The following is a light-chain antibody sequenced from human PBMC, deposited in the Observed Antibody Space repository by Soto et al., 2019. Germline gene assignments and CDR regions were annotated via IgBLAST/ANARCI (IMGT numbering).Light chain of an antibody. CDR3: SSYTTSSTFV. CDR1: SSDVGRYDS. CDR2: DVS. V-gene: IGLV2-14*01. Sequence: QSALAQPASVSGSPGQSITISCTGTSSDVGRYDSVSWFQQHPGKAPKLMIYDVSIRPSGVSDHFSGSKSGNTASLTISGLQAEDEADYYCSSYTTSSTFVFGTGTKLTVL. J-gene: IGLJ1*01.